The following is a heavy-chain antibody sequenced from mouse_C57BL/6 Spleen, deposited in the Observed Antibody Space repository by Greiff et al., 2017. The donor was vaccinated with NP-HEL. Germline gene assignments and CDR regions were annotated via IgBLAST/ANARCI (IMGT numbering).Heavy chain of an antibody. Sequence: QVQLKQPGAELVRPGSSVKLSCKASGYTFTSYWMHWVKQRPIQGLEWIGNIDTSDSETHYNQKFKDKATLTVDKSSSTAYMQLSSLTSEDSAVYYCARSWGNDYAMDYWGQGTSVTVSS. CDR2: IDTSDSET. J-gene: IGHJ4*01. CDR1: GYTFTSYW. D-gene: IGHD2-1*01. V-gene: IGHV1-52*01. CDR3: ARSWGNDYAMDY.